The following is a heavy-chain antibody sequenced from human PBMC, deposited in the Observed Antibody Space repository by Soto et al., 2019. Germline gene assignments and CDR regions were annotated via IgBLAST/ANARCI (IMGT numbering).Heavy chain of an antibody. CDR3: ARGVDYGGNSGLDY. CDR1: GGSISSGDYY. Sequence: SETLSLTCTVSGGSISSGDYYWSWIRQPPGKGLEWIGYIYYSGSTYYNPSLKSRVTISVDTSKNQFSLKLSSVTAADTAVYYCARGVDYGGNSGLDYWGQGTLVTGSS. V-gene: IGHV4-30-4*01. CDR2: IYYSGST. D-gene: IGHD4-17*01. J-gene: IGHJ4*02.